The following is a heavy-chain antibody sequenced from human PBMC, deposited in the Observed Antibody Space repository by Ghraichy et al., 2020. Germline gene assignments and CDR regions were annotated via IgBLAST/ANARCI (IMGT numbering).Heavy chain of an antibody. CDR1: GFTLSSYA. V-gene: IGHV3-23*01. J-gene: IGHJ4*02. Sequence: GGSLRLSCVASGFTLSSYAMTWVRQAPGQGLEWASSISSSGAITYYADSVKGRFTISRDSSKNTLYLQMNSLRADDTAVYYCAKGRVGALDYWGQGTRVTVSS. D-gene: IGHD1-26*01. CDR2: ISSSGAIT. CDR3: AKGRVGALDY.